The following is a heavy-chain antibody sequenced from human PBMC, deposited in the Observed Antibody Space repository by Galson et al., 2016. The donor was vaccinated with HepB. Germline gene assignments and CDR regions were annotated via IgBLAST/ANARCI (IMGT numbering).Heavy chain of an antibody. CDR3: ARFPKEVTALTGKYVFYGMEV. CDR2: ISTSSGTI. D-gene: IGHD1-20*01. Sequence: SLRLSCAASGFKFSNYSMNWVRQAPGKGLEWISYISTSSGTIYYADSVRDRFTVSRDNAKSSLFLRMSSLRDEDTAVYYCARFPKEVTALTGKYVFYGMEVWGPGTPVTVSS. CDR1: GFKFSNYS. J-gene: IGHJ6*02. V-gene: IGHV3-48*02.